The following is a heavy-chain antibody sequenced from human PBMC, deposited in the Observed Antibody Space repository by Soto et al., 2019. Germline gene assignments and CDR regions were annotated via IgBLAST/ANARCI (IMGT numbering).Heavy chain of an antibody. Sequence: VGSLRLSCAASGFTFSSYEMNWVRHSPGKGLEWVSYISSSGSTIYYADSVKGRFTISRDNAKNSLYLQMNSLRAEDTAVYYCARDRYYYDSSGYYHSYGMDVWGQGTTVTVSS. CDR3: ARDRYYYDSSGYYHSYGMDV. CDR1: GFTFSSYE. J-gene: IGHJ6*02. V-gene: IGHV3-48*03. D-gene: IGHD3-22*01. CDR2: ISSSGSTI.